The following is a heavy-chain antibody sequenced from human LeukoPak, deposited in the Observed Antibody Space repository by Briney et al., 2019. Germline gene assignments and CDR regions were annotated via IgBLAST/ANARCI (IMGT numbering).Heavy chain of an antibody. Sequence: GASVKVSCKASGYTFTSYGISWVRQAPGQGVEWMGWISAYNGNTNYAQKLQGRVTMTTDTSTSTAYMELRSLRSDDTAVYYCAAGFSSSWARRYDYYGMDVWGQGTTVTVSS. CDR2: ISAYNGNT. CDR1: GYTFTSYG. V-gene: IGHV1-18*01. J-gene: IGHJ6*02. CDR3: AAGFSSSWARRYDYYGMDV. D-gene: IGHD6-13*01.